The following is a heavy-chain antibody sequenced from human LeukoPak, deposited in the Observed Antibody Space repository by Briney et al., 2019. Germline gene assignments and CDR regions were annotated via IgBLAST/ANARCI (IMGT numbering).Heavy chain of an antibody. Sequence: GGSLRLSCATSGFTFSSYWMHWVRQVPGKGLVWVSRVNGDGTSTSYADSVQGRFTISRDNAKNTLYLYMNSLRGDDTAIYFCVRSCSSGSCYGYKDYWGQGTLVTVSS. D-gene: IGHD2-2*01. V-gene: IGHV3-74*01. CDR2: VNGDGTST. CDR3: VRSCSSGSCYGYKDY. J-gene: IGHJ4*02. CDR1: GFTFSSYW.